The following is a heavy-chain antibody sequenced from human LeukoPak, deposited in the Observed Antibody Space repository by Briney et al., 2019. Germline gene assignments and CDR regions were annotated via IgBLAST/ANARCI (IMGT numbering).Heavy chain of an antibody. CDR3: ARVARYSSGWYRERYFQH. J-gene: IGHJ1*01. CDR2: INPSGGST. Sequence: ASVKASCKASGYTFTSYYMHWVRQAPGQGLEWMGIINPSGGSTSYAQKFQGRVTMTRDTPTSTVYMELSSLRSEDTAVYYCARVARYSSGWYRERYFQHWGQGTLVTVSS. V-gene: IGHV1-46*01. CDR1: GYTFTSYY. D-gene: IGHD6-19*01.